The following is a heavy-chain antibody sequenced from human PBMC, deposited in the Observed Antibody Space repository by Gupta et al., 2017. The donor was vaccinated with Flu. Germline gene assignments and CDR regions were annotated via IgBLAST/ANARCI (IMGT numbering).Heavy chain of an antibody. Sequence: EVQLLESGGGVVQPGGSLRLYCVVSGLTFSDYAMNWVRQAPGKGLEWISTVGADGDRTYDADSVMGRFTISRDNYKNTIYLQINRLRGDDTAVYYCAKDRSGNPAIDYWGQGALFTVS. D-gene: IGHD6-13*01. V-gene: IGHV3-23*01. CDR2: VGADGDRT. J-gene: IGHJ4*02. CDR3: AKDRSGNPAIDY. CDR1: GLTFSDYA.